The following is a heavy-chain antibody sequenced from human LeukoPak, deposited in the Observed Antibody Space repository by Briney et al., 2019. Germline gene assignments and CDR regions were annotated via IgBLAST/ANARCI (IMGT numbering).Heavy chain of an antibody. CDR2: IYYSGST. Sequence: SETLSLTCTVSGGSISSYYWSWLRQPPGKGLEWIGYIYYSGSTNYNPSLKSRVTISVDTSKNQFSLKLSSVTAADTAVYYCARDQGRGDAFDIWGQGTMVTVSS. D-gene: IGHD3-10*01. V-gene: IGHV4-59*01. CDR3: ARDQGRGDAFDI. CDR1: GGSISSYY. J-gene: IGHJ3*02.